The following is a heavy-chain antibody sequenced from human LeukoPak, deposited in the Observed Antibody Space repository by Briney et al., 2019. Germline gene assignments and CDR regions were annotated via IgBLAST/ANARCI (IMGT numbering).Heavy chain of an antibody. D-gene: IGHD3-10*01. V-gene: IGHV3-9*01. Sequence: PGGSLRLSCAASGFTFDDYAMHWVRHAPGKGLEWVSGISWNSGSIGYADSVKGRFTISRDNAKNSLYLQVNSLRAEDTALYYCAKGTGSYIHDAFDIWGQGTMVTVSS. J-gene: IGHJ3*02. CDR3: AKGTGSYIHDAFDI. CDR1: GFTFDDYA. CDR2: ISWNSGSI.